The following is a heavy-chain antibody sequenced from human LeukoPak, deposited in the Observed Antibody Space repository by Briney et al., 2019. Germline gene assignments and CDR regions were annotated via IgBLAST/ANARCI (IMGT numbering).Heavy chain of an antibody. CDR2: ISGSGGST. CDR1: GLTLSSYA. D-gene: IGHD6-19*01. V-gene: IGHV3-23*01. Sequence: GGSLRLSCAASGLTLSSYAMRWVRQAPGKGLEWVSSISGSGGSTYYADSVKGRFTTSRDNSKNTLYLQMNSLRAEDTALYYCARDVHGVVAGMDYWGQGTLVTVSS. J-gene: IGHJ4*02. CDR3: ARDVHGVVAGMDY.